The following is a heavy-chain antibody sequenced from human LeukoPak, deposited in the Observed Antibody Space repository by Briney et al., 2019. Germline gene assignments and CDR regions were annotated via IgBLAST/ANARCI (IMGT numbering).Heavy chain of an antibody. D-gene: IGHD3-22*01. Sequence: ASVKVSCKASGYTFTSYGISWVRQAPGQGLEWMGWISAYNGNTNYAQKLQGRVTMTTDTSTSTAYMELRSLRSDDTAVYYCARDHLPNYYDSSGSDAFDIWGQGTMVTVSS. V-gene: IGHV1-18*01. CDR2: ISAYNGNT. CDR1: GYTFTSYG. CDR3: ARDHLPNYYDSSGSDAFDI. J-gene: IGHJ3*02.